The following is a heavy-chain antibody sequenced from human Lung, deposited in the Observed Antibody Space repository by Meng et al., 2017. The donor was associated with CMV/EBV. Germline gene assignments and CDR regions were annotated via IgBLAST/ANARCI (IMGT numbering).Heavy chain of an antibody. CDR3: ERTPRGYSFGYSAVYLDS. V-gene: IGHV3-48*03. J-gene: IGHJ4*02. CDR2: INDATNSK. CDR1: GFTFNIFE. D-gene: IGHD3-22*01. Sequence: GESLKISCAASGFTFNIFEMNWVRQPRGKGLEWVAYINDATNSKFYADSVKGRFTISRDNAQNSLFLQMNSLRVEDTAIYYCERTPRGYSFGYSAVYLDSWGQGSLVTVSS.